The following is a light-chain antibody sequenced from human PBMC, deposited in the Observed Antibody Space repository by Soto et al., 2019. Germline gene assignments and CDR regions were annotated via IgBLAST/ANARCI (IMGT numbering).Light chain of an antibody. V-gene: IGKV3-15*01. CDR3: QQYNNWPPVWT. CDR2: GAS. Sequence: EIVLTQFPATLSLSPGERATLSCRASQSVSSYLAWYQQKPGQAPRLLIYGASTRATGIPARFSGSGSGTEFTLPISSLQSEDFAVYYCQQYNNWPPVWTFGQGTKVDIK. J-gene: IGKJ1*01. CDR1: QSVSSY.